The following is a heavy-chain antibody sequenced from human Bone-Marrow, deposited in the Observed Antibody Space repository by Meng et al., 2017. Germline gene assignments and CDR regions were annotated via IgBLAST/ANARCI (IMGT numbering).Heavy chain of an antibody. J-gene: IGHJ6*02. CDR1: GYTFTGYY. Sequence: ASVKVSCKASGYTFTGYYMHWVRQAPGQGLEWMGWINPNSGGTNYAQKFQGRVTMTRDTSISTAYMELSRLRSEDTAVYYCARAGLVGATGPYYYYGMDVWGQGTTVTVSS. CDR2: INPNSGGT. D-gene: IGHD1-26*01. CDR3: ARAGLVGATGPYYYYGMDV. V-gene: IGHV1-2*02.